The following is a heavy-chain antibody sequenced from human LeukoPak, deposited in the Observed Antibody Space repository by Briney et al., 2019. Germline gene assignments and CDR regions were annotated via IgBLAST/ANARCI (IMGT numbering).Heavy chain of an antibody. V-gene: IGHV4-59*08. CDR3: VRGDLSCHGSGSYCAFDV. CDR1: GGSMSSYY. J-gene: IGHJ3*01. D-gene: IGHD3-10*01. Sequence: SETLSLTCSVPGGSMSSYYWTWIRQPPGKGLEWIGFIHSSGSTHYTPPPNSRVTISLDTSKCQFSLKLGSVTAADTAVYFCVRGDLSCHGSGSYCAFDVWGQGTMVTVSA. CDR2: IHSSGST.